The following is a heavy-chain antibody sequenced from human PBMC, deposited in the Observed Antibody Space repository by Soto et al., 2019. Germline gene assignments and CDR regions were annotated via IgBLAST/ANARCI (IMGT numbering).Heavy chain of an antibody. V-gene: IGHV2-5*02. CDR2: IYWDDDK. CDR1: GFSLSTSGVG. D-gene: IGHD6-6*01. J-gene: IGHJ6*02. CDR3: AHRIAARPDYYYGMDV. Sequence: QITLKESGPTLVKPTQTLTLTCTFSGFSLSTSGVGVGWIRQPPGKALEWLVLIYWDDDKRYSPSLKSRLTITKDTSKNQVVLTMTNMDPVDTATYYCAHRIAARPDYYYGMDVWGQGTTVTVSS.